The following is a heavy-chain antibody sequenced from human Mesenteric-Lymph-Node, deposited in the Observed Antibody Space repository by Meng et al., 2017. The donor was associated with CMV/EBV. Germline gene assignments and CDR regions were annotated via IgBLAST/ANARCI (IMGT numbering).Heavy chain of an antibody. V-gene: IGHV1-8*02. Sequence: ASVKVSCKGSGYSFTTYYIHCVRQAPGQGLEWMGWMNPNSGNTGYAQKFQGRVTMTRNTSISTAYMELSSLRSEDTAVYYCAIGPDIVVVPAADWGQGTLVTVSS. CDR1: GYSFTTYY. D-gene: IGHD2-2*01. J-gene: IGHJ4*02. CDR2: MNPNSGNT. CDR3: AIGPDIVVVPAAD.